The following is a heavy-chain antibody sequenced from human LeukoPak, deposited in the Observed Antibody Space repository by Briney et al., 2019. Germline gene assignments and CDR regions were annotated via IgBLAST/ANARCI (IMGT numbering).Heavy chain of an antibody. CDR1: GGSFSGYY. D-gene: IGHD2-2*01. CDR2: INHSGST. V-gene: IGHV4-34*01. J-gene: IGHJ4*02. CDR3: ARGPLGYCSSTSCYPYYFDY. Sequence: PSETLSLTCAVYGGSFSGYYWGWIRQPPGKGLEWIGEINHSGSTNYNPSLKSRVTISVDTSKNQFSLKLSSVTAADTAVYYCARGPLGYCSSTSCYPYYFDYWGQGTLVTVSS.